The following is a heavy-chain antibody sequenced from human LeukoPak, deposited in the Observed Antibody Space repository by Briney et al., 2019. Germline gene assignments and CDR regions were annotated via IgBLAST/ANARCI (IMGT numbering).Heavy chain of an antibody. CDR1: GFTFSSYR. Sequence: GGSLRLPCAASGFTFSSYRMSWVRQTPGKGLEWLSYITQTGGTIYYADSVKGRFTISRDNAKNSLYLQINSLRAEDTAIYYCARVNYVSSGWGAPFDCWGQGTLVTVSS. V-gene: IGHV3-48*04. CDR2: ITQTGGTI. D-gene: IGHD1-7*01. J-gene: IGHJ4*02. CDR3: ARVNYVSSGWGAPFDC.